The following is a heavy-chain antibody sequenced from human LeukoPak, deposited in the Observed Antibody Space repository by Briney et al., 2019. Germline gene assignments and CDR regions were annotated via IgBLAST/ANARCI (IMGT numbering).Heavy chain of an antibody. D-gene: IGHD3-16*01. V-gene: IGHV3-23*01. J-gene: IGHJ4*02. CDR1: GFTFSSYA. Sequence: GGSLRFSCAASGFTFSSYAMSWVRQAPGKGLEWVSAISGSGGSTYYADSVKGRFTISRDNSKNTLYLQMNSLRAEDTAVYYCAKGGMIMFGYLDYFDYWGQGTLVTVSS. CDR3: AKGGMIMFGYLDYFDY. CDR2: ISGSGGST.